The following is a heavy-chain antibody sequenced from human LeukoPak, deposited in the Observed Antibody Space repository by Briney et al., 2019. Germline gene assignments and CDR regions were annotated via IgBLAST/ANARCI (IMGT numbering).Heavy chain of an antibody. D-gene: IGHD6-13*01. Sequence: ASVKVSCKASGGTFSSYAISWVRQAPGQGLEWMGGIIPIFGTANYAQKFQGRVTITADESTSTAYMELSRLRSDDTAVYYCARATRIAAAGYYFDYWGQGTLVTVSS. CDR1: GGTFSSYA. CDR2: IIPIFGTA. J-gene: IGHJ4*02. V-gene: IGHV1-69*13. CDR3: ARATRIAAAGYYFDY.